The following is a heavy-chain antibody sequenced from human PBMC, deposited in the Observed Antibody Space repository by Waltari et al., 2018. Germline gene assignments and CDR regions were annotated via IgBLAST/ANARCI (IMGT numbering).Heavy chain of an antibody. J-gene: IGHJ3*02. V-gene: IGHV1-69*05. CDR2: IIPIFGTA. Sequence: QVQLVQSGAEVRKPGSSVKVSCKASGGTFSSYAISWVRQAPGQGLEWMGGIIPIFGTANYAQKFQGRVTITTDESTSTAYMELSSLRSEDTAVYYCATPWGYCSGGSCSDDAFDIWGQGTMVTVSS. D-gene: IGHD2-15*01. CDR3: ATPWGYCSGGSCSDDAFDI. CDR1: GGTFSSYA.